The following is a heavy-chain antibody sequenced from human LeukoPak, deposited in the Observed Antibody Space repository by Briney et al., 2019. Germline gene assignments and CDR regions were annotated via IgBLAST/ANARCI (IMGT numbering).Heavy chain of an antibody. J-gene: IGHJ5*02. CDR1: GFTVSNNY. D-gene: IGHD3-9*01. Sequence: GGSLRLSCAASGFTVSNNYMSWVRQAPGKGLEWVSSITGGGSDTYYRDSVKSRFTISRDNSKNTLFLLMNGLRADDTAIYFCSRLIGSNWFDPWGQGTLVTVSS. V-gene: IGHV3-53*01. CDR3: SRLIGSNWFDP. CDR2: ITGGGSDT.